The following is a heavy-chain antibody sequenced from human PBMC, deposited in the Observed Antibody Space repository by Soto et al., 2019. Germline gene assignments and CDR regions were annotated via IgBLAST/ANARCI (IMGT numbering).Heavy chain of an antibody. CDR3: ARGPQDIVATQYYFDY. D-gene: IGHD5-12*01. CDR2: IYYSGST. V-gene: IGHV4-59*01. J-gene: IGHJ4*02. Sequence: SETLSLPCTVSGGSISSYYWSWLRQPPGKGLEWIGYIYYSGSTNYNPSLKSRVTISVDTSKNQFSLKLSSVTAADTAVYYCARGPQDIVATQYYFDYWGQGTLVTVSS. CDR1: GGSISSYY.